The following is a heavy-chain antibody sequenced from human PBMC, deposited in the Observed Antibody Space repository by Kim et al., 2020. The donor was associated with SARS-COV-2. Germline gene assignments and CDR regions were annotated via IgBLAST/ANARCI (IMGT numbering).Heavy chain of an antibody. J-gene: IGHJ4*02. V-gene: IGHV1-2*02. D-gene: IGHD3-10*01. CDR1: GYTFTGYY. Sequence: ASVKVSCKASGYTFTGYYMHWVRQAPGQGLEWMGWINPNSGGTNYAQKFQGRVTMTRDTSISTAYMELSRLRSDDTAVYYCATEGGIYGSGSYGLFVYWGQGTLVAVSS. CDR2: INPNSGGT. CDR3: ATEGGIYGSGSYGLFVY.